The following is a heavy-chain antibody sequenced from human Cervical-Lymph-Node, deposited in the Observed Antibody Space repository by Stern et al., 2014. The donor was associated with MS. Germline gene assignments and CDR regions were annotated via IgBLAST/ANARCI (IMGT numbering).Heavy chain of an antibody. CDR1: GFSFSNYG. J-gene: IGHJ6*02. Sequence: VQLVESGGGVVQPGRSLRLSCAAAGFSFSNYGMHWGRQAPGKGLGGGAVIWYDGSKKYYADSVKGRFTISRDNSKNTLHLQMNSLRAEDTAVYYCARDTYSDSYYYGMDVWGQGTTVTVSS. CDR2: IWYDGSKK. CDR3: ARDTYSDSYYYGMDV. V-gene: IGHV3-33*01. D-gene: IGHD4-11*01.